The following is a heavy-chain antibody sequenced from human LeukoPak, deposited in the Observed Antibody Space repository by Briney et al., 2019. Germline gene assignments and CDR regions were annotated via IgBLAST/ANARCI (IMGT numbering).Heavy chain of an antibody. V-gene: IGHV4-59*01. CDR1: GDSISTYY. J-gene: IGHJ3*02. CDR3: ARVRNYPDAFDI. D-gene: IGHD3-16*02. Sequence: SETLSLTCAVSGDSISTYYWSWIRQPPGKGLEWIGYIYSSGTTNNNPSLRSRVTISLDTSKNQFSLRLNSVTAADTALYYCARVRNYPDAFDIWSHGTMVTVSS. CDR2: IYSSGTT.